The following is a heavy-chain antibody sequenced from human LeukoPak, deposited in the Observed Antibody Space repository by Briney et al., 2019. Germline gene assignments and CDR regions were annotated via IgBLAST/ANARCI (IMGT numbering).Heavy chain of an antibody. CDR1: GFTFNKYG. Sequence: PGGSLRLSCVASGFTFNKYGVHWVRQAPGKGLEWVTVIWYDGRNEYYADSVKGRLAISRDNDKNTVNLQMNSLRAEDTAVYYCARDGSGLAVRGWFDLWGQGTLVTVSS. CDR2: IWYDGRNE. V-gene: IGHV3-33*01. CDR3: ARDGSGLAVRGWFDL. J-gene: IGHJ5*02. D-gene: IGHD3-10*01.